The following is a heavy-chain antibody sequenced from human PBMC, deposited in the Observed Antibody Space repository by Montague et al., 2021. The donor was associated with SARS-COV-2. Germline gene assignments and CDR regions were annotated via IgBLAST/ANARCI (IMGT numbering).Heavy chain of an antibody. CDR2: IYYSGST. CDR3: ARHGCSSGRHRCGFDP. CDR1: GGAMSSYY. V-gene: IGHV4-59*08. D-gene: IGHD6-19*01. Sequence: ETLSLTCTVSGGAMSSYYWSWIRRTPGKGLEWIGHIYYSGSTNXXPSLKSRVTISVDTSKNQFSLKLSSVTAADTAAYYCARHGCSSGRHRCGFDPWGQGTLVTVSS. J-gene: IGHJ5*02.